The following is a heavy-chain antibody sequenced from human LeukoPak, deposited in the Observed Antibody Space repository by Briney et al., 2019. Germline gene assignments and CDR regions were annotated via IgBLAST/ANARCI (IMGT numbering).Heavy chain of an antibody. J-gene: IGHJ6*03. V-gene: IGHV1-69*04. D-gene: IGHD2-2*02. CDR1: GGTFSSYA. Sequence: SVKVSCKASGGTFSSYAISWVRQAPGQGLEWMGRIIPILGIANYAQKFQGRVTITADKSTSTAYMELSSLRSEDTAVYYCASCSSTSCYSDYYYYYMDVWGKGTTVTVSS. CDR3: ASCSSTSCYSDYYYYYMDV. CDR2: IIPILGIA.